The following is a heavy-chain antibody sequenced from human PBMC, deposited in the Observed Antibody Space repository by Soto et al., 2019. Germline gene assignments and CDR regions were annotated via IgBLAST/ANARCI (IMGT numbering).Heavy chain of an antibody. CDR1: GYTFTDDY. Sequence: ASVKVSCKTSGYTFTDDYLHWVRQAPGQGLEWMGWINPHSGNTNYAQKFLGRVSMTRDTSISTAYMELLSLTSDDTAIYYCARAVYCSSDCDSYGTYFWGQGLTVTGSS. J-gene: IGHJ6*02. CDR2: INPHSGNT. CDR3: ARAVYCSSDCDSYGTYF. V-gene: IGHV1-2*02. D-gene: IGHD2-21*02.